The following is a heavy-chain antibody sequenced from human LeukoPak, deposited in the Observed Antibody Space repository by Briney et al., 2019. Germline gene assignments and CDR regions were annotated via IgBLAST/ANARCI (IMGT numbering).Heavy chain of an antibody. J-gene: IGHJ4*02. Sequence: SVKVSCRASGGTFSSYAISWVRQAPGQGLEWMGGIIPIFGTANYAQKFQGRVTITADESTSTAYMELSSLRSEDTAVYYCARNQQAYCGGDCYQYYFDYWGQGTLVTVSS. D-gene: IGHD2-21*01. CDR1: GGTFSSYA. CDR3: ARNQQAYCGGDCYQYYFDY. V-gene: IGHV1-69*01. CDR2: IIPIFGTA.